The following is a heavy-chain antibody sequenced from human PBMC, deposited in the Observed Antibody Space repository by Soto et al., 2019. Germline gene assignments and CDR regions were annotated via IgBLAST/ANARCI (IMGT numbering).Heavy chain of an antibody. D-gene: IGHD3-10*02. CDR3: ARDYVMDV. CDR1: GFTFSGDA. Sequence: EVQLVESGGGLVKPGGSLRLSCAASGFTFSGDAMNWVRQSPGKGLEWVSFISTTSTYIYYADSVKGRVTISRDNANNSLQPQMNHLRAEATAVYYCARDYVMDVWGQGTTVTVSS. CDR2: ISTTSTYI. V-gene: IGHV3-21*01. J-gene: IGHJ6*02.